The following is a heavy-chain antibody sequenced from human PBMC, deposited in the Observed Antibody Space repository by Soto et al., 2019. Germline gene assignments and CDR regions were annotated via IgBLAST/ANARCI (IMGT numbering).Heavy chain of an antibody. Sequence: QVQLVQSGAEVKKPGSSVKVSCKASGGTFSSYTISWVRQAPGQGLEWMGRIIPILGIANYAQKFQGRGTITADKCTSTAYMELSSLRSEDTAVYYCARDELPGRRFGEFAFDIWGQGTMVTVSS. J-gene: IGHJ3*02. CDR1: GGTFSSYT. CDR2: IIPILGIA. D-gene: IGHD3-10*01. V-gene: IGHV1-69*08. CDR3: ARDELPGRRFGEFAFDI.